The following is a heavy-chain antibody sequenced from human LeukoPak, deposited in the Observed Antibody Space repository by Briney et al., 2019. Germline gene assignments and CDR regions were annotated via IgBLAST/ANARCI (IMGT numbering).Heavy chain of an antibody. Sequence: PSGGSLRLSCEASGFTFSSYGMHWVRQAPGKGLEWVAVIWYDGSEKYYGDSVKGRFTISRDNSKNMLYLQMNSLGAEDTAVYYCARKSSLGANWFDPWGQGTLVTVYS. CDR1: GFTFSSYG. J-gene: IGHJ5*02. D-gene: IGHD1-26*01. CDR3: ARKSSLGANWFDP. V-gene: IGHV3-33*01. CDR2: IWYDGSEK.